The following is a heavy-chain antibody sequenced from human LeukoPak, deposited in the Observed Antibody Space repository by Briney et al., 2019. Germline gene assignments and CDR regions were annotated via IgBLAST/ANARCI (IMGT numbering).Heavy chain of an antibody. CDR1: GGSVSSGSYY. CDR2: IYYSGST. Sequence: SETLSLTCTVSGGSVSSGSYYWSWIRQPPGKGLEWIGYIYYSGSTNYNPSLKSRVTISVDTSKNQFSLKLSPVTAADTAVYYCARFQQRGYSGYVLDYWGQGTLVTVSS. D-gene: IGHD5-12*01. J-gene: IGHJ4*02. CDR3: ARFQQRGYSGYVLDY. V-gene: IGHV4-61*01.